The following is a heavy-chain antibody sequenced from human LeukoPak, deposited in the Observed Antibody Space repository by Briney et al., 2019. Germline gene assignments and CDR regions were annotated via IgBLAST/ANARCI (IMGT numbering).Heavy chain of an antibody. Sequence: GGSLRLSCAASGFTFSSYAMHWVRQAPGKGLEWVAVISYDGSNKYYADSVKGRFTISRDNSKNTLYLQMNSLGAEDTAVYYCARSLAGAPFDYWGQGTLVTVSS. CDR3: ARSLAGAPFDY. CDR1: GFTFSSYA. V-gene: IGHV3-30-3*01. D-gene: IGHD6-19*01. CDR2: ISYDGSNK. J-gene: IGHJ4*02.